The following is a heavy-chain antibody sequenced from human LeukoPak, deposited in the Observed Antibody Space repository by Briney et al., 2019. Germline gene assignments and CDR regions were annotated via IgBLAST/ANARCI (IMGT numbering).Heavy chain of an antibody. CDR3: ARGRGGYYDSSGYYYVY. D-gene: IGHD3-22*01. V-gene: IGHV4-34*01. CDR2: INHSGST. J-gene: IGHJ4*02. CDR1: GGSFSGYY. Sequence: SETLSLTCAVYGGSFSGYYWSWIRQPPGKGLEWIGEINHSGSTNYNPSLKSRVTMSADTSKNQFSLKLSSVTAADTAVYYCARGRGGYYDSSGYYYVYWGQGTLVTVSS.